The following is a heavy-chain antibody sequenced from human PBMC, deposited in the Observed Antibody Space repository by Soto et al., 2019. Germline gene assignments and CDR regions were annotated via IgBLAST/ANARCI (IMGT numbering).Heavy chain of an antibody. CDR3: ARDLTSYCGGDCHEDDAFDI. CDR1: GGTFSSYA. Sequence: GASVKVSCKASGGTFSSYAISWVRQAPGEGLEWMGGIIPIFGTANYAQKFQGRVTITADESTSTAYMELSSLGSEDTAVYYCARDLTSYCGGDCHEDDAFDIWGQGTMVTVSS. D-gene: IGHD2-21*02. CDR2: IIPIFGTA. V-gene: IGHV1-69*13. J-gene: IGHJ3*02.